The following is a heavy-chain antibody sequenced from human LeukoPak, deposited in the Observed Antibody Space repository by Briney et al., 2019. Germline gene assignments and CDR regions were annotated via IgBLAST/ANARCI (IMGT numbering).Heavy chain of an antibody. J-gene: IGHJ4*02. V-gene: IGHV3-23*01. D-gene: IGHD1-26*01. CDR1: GFSFSAYA. CDR3: AKDSGSFDY. CDR2: ISDSGTNT. Sequence: GGSLRLSCAASGFSFSAYAMAWARQAPGKGLEWVSAISDSGTNTYYTDSVRGRFTVSRDNSKNTLYLQMISLRAEDTAVYYCAKDSGSFDYWGQGTLVTVSS.